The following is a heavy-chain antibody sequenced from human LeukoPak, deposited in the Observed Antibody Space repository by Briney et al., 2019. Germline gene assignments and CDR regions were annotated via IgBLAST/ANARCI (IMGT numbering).Heavy chain of an antibody. D-gene: IGHD2-21*02. J-gene: IGHJ4*02. Sequence: ESGGSLRLSCAASGFTFDDYAMHWVRQAPGKGLEWVSGISWNSGSIGYADSVKGRLTISRDNAKNSLYLQMNSLRAEDTALYYCAKDTTHCGGDCYLTHYFDYWGQGTLVTVSS. V-gene: IGHV3-9*01. CDR2: ISWNSGSI. CDR1: GFTFDDYA. CDR3: AKDTTHCGGDCYLTHYFDY.